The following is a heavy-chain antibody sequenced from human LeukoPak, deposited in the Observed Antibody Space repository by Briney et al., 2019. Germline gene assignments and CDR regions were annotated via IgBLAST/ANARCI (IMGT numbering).Heavy chain of an antibody. J-gene: IGHJ4*02. V-gene: IGHV1-69*05. CDR2: IIPIFGTA. CDR3: AVLLEWIQLDY. Sequence: SVKVSCKASGGTFSSYAISWVRQAPGQGLEWMGGIIPIFGTANYAQKFQGRVAITTDESTSTAYMELSSLRSADTAVYYCAVLLEWIQLDYWGQGTLVTVSS. CDR1: GGTFSSYA. D-gene: IGHD5-18*01.